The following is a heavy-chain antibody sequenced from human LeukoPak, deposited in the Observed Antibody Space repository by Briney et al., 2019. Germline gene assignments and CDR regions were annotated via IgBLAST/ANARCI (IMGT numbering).Heavy chain of an antibody. Sequence: GGSLRLSCAASGFTFSSNWMHWVRQAPGKGLVWVSRSNEDGSTTNYADSVKGRFAISRDNAKNTLYLQMNSLRAEDTAVYYCAKDSFASWGQGTLVTVSS. V-gene: IGHV3-74*01. CDR3: AKDSFAS. CDR1: GFTFSSNW. J-gene: IGHJ5*02. CDR2: SNEDGSTT. D-gene: IGHD3-10*01.